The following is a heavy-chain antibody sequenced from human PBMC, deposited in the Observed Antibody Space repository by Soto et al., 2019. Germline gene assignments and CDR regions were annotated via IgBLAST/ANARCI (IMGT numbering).Heavy chain of an antibody. CDR2: IDGRGFDT. CDR1: GVTFSSYA. Sequence: EVQLLESGGALVHPGGYLKLACRVSGVTFSSYAMGWVRQTPETGLEWVSRIDGRGFDTSYADSVKGRVTISRDNSENTLYLHMNNLRAEDTARYYCAKEILAAAYAATSAFDFWGPGTLVTVTS. D-gene: IGHD2-15*01. CDR3: AKEILAAAYAATSAFDF. J-gene: IGHJ4*02. V-gene: IGHV3-23*01.